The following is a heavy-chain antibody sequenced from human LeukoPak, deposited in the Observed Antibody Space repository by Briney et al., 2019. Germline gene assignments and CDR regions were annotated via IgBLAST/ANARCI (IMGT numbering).Heavy chain of an antibody. J-gene: IGHJ4*02. CDR2: IYGGGST. CDR3: ANQLLRFGESLY. D-gene: IGHD3-10*01. V-gene: IGHV3-66*01. CDR1: GFTVSSKY. Sequence: GGSLRLSCAASGFTVSSKYMSWVRQAPGKGLEWVSVIYGGGSTYYADSVKGRFTISRDNSKNTLYLQMNSLRAEDTAVYYCANQLLRFGESLYWGQGTLLAVSS.